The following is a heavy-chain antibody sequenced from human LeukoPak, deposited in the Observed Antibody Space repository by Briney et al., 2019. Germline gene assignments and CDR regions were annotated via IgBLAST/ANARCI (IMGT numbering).Heavy chain of an antibody. J-gene: IGHJ4*02. Sequence: SETLSLTCTVSGGSINSGSHYWGWIRQPPGKGLEWIGEIYHSGSTNSNPSLKSRVTISVQTSKNQFSLKLSSVTAADTAVYYCARGSSYKHPSDYWGRGTLVTVSS. CDR1: GGSINSGSHY. D-gene: IGHD5-24*01. CDR3: ARGSSYKHPSDY. CDR2: IYHSGST. V-gene: IGHV4-39*07.